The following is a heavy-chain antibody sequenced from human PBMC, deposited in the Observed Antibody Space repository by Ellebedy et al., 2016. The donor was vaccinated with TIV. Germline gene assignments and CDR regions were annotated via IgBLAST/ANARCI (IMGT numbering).Heavy chain of an antibody. J-gene: IGHJ6*02. V-gene: IGHV1-18*04. CDR2: ISAYNGNT. D-gene: IGHD4/OR15-4a*01. CDR3: ARDLSGLSSYYYGMDV. Sequence: ASVKVSCXASGYTFTSYGISWVRQAPGQGLEWMGWISAYNGNTNYAQKLQGRVTMTTDTSTSTAYMELRSLRSDDTAVYYCARDLSGLSSYYYGMDVWGQGTTVTVSS. CDR1: GYTFTSYG.